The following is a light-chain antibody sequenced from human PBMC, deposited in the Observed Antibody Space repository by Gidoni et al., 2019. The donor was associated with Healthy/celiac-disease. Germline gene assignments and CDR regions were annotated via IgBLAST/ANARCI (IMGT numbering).Light chain of an antibody. CDR2: QDS. Sequence: SYELTQPPSVSVSPGQTASITGSGDKLGDKYACWYQQKPGQSPVLVIYQDSKRPSGITERFSGSNSGNTATLTISGTQAMDEADYYCQAWDSSTVVFGGGTKLTVL. J-gene: IGLJ2*01. V-gene: IGLV3-1*01. CDR3: QAWDSSTVV. CDR1: KLGDKY.